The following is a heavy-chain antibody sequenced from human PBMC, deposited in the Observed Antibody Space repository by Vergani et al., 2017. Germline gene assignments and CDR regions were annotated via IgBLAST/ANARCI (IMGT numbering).Heavy chain of an antibody. J-gene: IGHJ4*02. D-gene: IGHD4-17*01. V-gene: IGHV3-48*03. CDR2: ISSSGSTI. CDR1: GFTFSSYE. Sequence: EVQLVESGGGLVQPGGSLRLSCAASGFTFSSYEMNWVRQAPGKGLEWVSYISSSGSTIYYADSVKGRFTISRDNAKNSLYLQMNSLRAEDTAVYYCARDAYGDYYFDYWGQGTLVTVSS. CDR3: ARDAYGDYYFDY.